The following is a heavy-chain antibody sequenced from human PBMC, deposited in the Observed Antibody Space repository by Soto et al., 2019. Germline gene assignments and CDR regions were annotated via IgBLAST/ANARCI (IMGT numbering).Heavy chain of an antibody. CDR2: IDPSDSYT. CDR3: ARALWGPHGYYGMDV. V-gene: IGHV5-10-1*01. CDR1: GYSFTSYW. J-gene: IGHJ6*02. Sequence: GESLKISCKGSGYSFTSYWISWVRQMPGKGLEWMGRIDPSDSYTNYSPSFQGHVTISADKSISTAYLQWSSLKASDTAMYYCARALWGPHGYYGMDVWGQGTTVTVS. D-gene: IGHD3-16*01.